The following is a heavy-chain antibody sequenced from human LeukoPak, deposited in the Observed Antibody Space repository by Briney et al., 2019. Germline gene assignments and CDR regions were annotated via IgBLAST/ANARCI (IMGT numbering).Heavy chain of an antibody. J-gene: IGHJ4*02. Sequence: ASPKVSCKASGYTFTSYYIHSGRHAPEQRVEWMGTVGPSGGRTTYARAFQGSVTLTSDTSTSTVYMELRSLRSEDTAIYYCARVIWYCNSVRCSDYYFAFWGQGTLVTVS. CDR2: VGPSGGRT. D-gene: IGHD2/OR15-2a*01. V-gene: IGHV1-46*01. CDR3: ARVIWYCNSVRCSDYYFAF. CDR1: GYTFTSYY.